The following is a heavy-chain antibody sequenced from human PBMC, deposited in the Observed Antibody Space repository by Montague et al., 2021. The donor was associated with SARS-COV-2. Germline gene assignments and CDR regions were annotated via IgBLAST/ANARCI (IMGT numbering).Heavy chain of an antibody. CDR1: GGSTSSSSYY. CDR3: ARADAGGWYFDV. J-gene: IGHJ2*01. V-gene: IGHV4-39*01. D-gene: IGHD1-1*01. Sequence: SETLSLTCTVSGGSTSSSSYYWGWIRQPPGKGPEWIGSIYYSGTTFYNPSLRSRVTISVDTSKNQFSLRLSSVTAADTAVFYCARADAGGWYFDVWGRGTLVTVSS. CDR2: IYYSGTT.